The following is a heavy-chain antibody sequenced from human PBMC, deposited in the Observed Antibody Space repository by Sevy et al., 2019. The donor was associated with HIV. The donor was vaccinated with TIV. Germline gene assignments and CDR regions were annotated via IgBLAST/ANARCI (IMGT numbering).Heavy chain of an antibody. D-gene: IGHD6-6*01. CDR1: GGSISSGGYY. V-gene: IGHV4-31*03. CDR3: ARDHGSSSSIGNYYYGMYV. Sequence: SETLSLTCIVSGGSISSGGYYWSWIRQHPGKGLEWIGYIYYSGSTYYNPSLKSRVTISVDTSKNQFSLKLSSVTAADTAVYYCARDHGSSSSIGNYYYGMYVWGQGTTVTVSS. CDR2: IYYSGST. J-gene: IGHJ6*02.